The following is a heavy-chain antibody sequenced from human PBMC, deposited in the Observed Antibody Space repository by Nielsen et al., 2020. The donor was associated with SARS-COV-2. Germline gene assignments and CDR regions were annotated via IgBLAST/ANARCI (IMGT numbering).Heavy chain of an antibody. D-gene: IGHD6-13*01. CDR1: GFTFSSYS. Sequence: GGSLRLSCAASGFTFSSYSMNWVRQAPGKGLEWVAVISYDGSNKYYADSVKGRFTISRDNSKNTLYLQMNSLRAEDTAVYYCARAGSSSWYLVPTVGWGQGTLVTVSS. CDR2: ISYDGSNK. J-gene: IGHJ4*02. CDR3: ARAGSSSWYLVPTVG. V-gene: IGHV3-30*03.